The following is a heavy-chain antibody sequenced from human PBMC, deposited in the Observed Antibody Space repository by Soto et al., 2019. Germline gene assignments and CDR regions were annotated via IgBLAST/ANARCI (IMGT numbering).Heavy chain of an antibody. J-gene: IGHJ6*02. V-gene: IGHV3-30-3*01. CDR2: VSYDGSDK. CDR3: EVHLGQNYYRLDV. Sequence: XGCLRLSCAASGFSLSDYDIHWVRQPPGKGLEWVAVVSYDGSDKYYADSVKGRFTISRDNSKSTVFLEMSSLGAADTAVYYCEVHLGQNYYRLDVWGQGTTVTVSS. D-gene: IGHD1-26*01. CDR1: GFSLSDYD.